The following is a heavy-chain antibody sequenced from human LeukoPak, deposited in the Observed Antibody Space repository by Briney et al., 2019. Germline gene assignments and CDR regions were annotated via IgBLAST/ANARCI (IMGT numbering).Heavy chain of an antibody. V-gene: IGHV4-59*01. D-gene: IGHD2-21*02. CDR3: ARVTATYDWFDP. J-gene: IGHJ5*02. CDR1: GDSIRNYY. CDR2: IYNSGRT. Sequence: LETLSLTCTVSGDSIRNYYGSWIRQPPGNGLEWIGYIYNSGRTNYNPSLKSRVTISVDTSKNQFSLKLSSVTAADTAVYYCARVTATYDWFDPWGQGALVTVSS.